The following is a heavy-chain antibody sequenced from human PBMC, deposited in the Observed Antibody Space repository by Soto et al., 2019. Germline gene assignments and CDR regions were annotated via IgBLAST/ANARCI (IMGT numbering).Heavy chain of an antibody. V-gene: IGHV3-11*01. J-gene: IGHJ5*02. D-gene: IGHD2-21*01. Sequence: AGSLRLSCAASGFTFSVYYTGWIRQAPGKGLEWVSYISSSGSTIYYADSVKGRFTISRDNAKNSLYLQMNSLRAEDTAVYYCARPYPNMDWFDPWGQGTLVTVSS. CDR3: ARPYPNMDWFDP. CDR1: GFTFSVYY. CDR2: ISSSGSTI.